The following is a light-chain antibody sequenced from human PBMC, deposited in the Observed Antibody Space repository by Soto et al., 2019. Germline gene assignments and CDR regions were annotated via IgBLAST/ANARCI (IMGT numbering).Light chain of an antibody. V-gene: IGKV3-15*01. Sequence: EIVMTQSPATLSVSPGARATLSCRASQSVSSNLAWYQQKPGQAPRLLIYGASTRATGIPARFSGSGSGTEFTLNISSLQSEDFVVYSCLTKGTFGQGTKVEIK. CDR1: QSVSSN. J-gene: IGKJ1*01. CDR3: LTKGT. CDR2: GAS.